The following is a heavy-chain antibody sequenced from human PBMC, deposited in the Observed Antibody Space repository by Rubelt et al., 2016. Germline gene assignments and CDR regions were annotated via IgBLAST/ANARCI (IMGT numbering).Heavy chain of an antibody. CDR2: INHSGST. Sequence: QVQLQQWGAGLLKPSETLSLTCAVYGGSFSGYYWSWIRQPPGKGLEWIGEINHSGSTNYNPSLKSRVTISVETSKNQFSLKLSSVTAADTAVYYCARDSGSRIFDYWGQGTLVTVSS. D-gene: IGHD2/OR15-2a*01. J-gene: IGHJ4*02. V-gene: IGHV4-34*01. CDR1: GGSFSGYY. CDR3: ARDSGSRIFDY.